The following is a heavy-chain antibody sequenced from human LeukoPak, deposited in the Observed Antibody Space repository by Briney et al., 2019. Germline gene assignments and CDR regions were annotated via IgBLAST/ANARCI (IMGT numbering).Heavy chain of an antibody. D-gene: IGHD3-22*01. CDR3: SRVRYYDSSGKDWYFDL. CDR2: IYHSGST. V-gene: IGHV4-38-2*02. J-gene: IGHJ2*01. CDR1: GGSISNYY. Sequence: SETLSLTCTVSGGSISNYYWNWIRQPPGKGLEWIGSIYHSGSTYYNPSLKSRVTISVDTSKNQFSLKLSSVTAADTAVYYCSRVRYYDSSGKDWYFDLWGRGTLVTVSS.